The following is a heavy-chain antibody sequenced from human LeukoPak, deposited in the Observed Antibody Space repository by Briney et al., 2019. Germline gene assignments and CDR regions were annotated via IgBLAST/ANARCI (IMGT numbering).Heavy chain of an antibody. CDR2: MYSVGST. CDR1: GFTISANF. Sequence: TGGSLRLSCAASGFTISANFMSWVRQAPGKGLEWVSIMYSVGSTFYADSVKGRFTISRDPSKNSLDLQMDSLRVDDTAVYYCARDLSGYSYGFGGDLWGQGTLVTVSS. V-gene: IGHV3-66*01. D-gene: IGHD5-18*01. J-gene: IGHJ4*02. CDR3: ARDLSGYSYGFGGDL.